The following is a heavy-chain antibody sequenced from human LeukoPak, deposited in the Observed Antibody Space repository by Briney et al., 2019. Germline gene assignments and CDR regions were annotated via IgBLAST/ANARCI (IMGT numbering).Heavy chain of an antibody. CDR3: ARSTRYDDRKAFDY. CDR2: IYHSGST. V-gene: IGHV4-38-2*02. Sequence: PSETLSLTCTVSGYSISSGYYWGWIRQPPGKGLEWIGSIYHSGSTYYNPSLKSRVTISVDTSKNQFSLKLSSVTAADTAVYYCARSTRYDDRKAFDYWGQGTLVTVSS. D-gene: IGHD3-3*01. CDR1: GYSISSGYY. J-gene: IGHJ4*02.